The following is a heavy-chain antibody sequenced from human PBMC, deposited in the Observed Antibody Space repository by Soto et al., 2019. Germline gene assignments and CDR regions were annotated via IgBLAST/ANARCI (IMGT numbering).Heavy chain of an antibody. CDR2: IIPILGIA. J-gene: IGHJ4*02. CDR3: ARLWFGDADY. CDR1: GGTFSSYT. V-gene: IGHV1-69*02. Sequence: QVQLVQSGAEVKKPGSPVKVSCKASGGTFSSYTISWVRQAPGQGLEWMGRIIPILGIANYAQKFQGRVTITADKSTSTAYMELSSLRSEDTAVYYCARLWFGDADYWGQGTLVTVSS. D-gene: IGHD3-10*01.